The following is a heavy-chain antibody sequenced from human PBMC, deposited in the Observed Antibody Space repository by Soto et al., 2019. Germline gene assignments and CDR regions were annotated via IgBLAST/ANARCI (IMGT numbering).Heavy chain of an antibody. Sequence: SLRLSCAASGFTFDDYAVHWVRQAPGKGLEWVSGISWNSGSIGYADSVKGRFTISRDNAKNSLYLQMNSLRAEDTALYYCAKDIERQQLARRNYYYGMDVWGQGTTVTVSS. CDR1: GFTFDDYA. V-gene: IGHV3-9*01. CDR3: AKDIERQQLARRNYYYGMDV. J-gene: IGHJ6*02. D-gene: IGHD6-13*01. CDR2: ISWNSGSI.